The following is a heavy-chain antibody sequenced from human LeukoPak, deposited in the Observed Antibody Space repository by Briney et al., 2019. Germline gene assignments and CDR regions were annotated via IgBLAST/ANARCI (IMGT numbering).Heavy chain of an antibody. Sequence: SETPSLTCTVSGGSISSYYWSWIRQPPGKGLEWIGYIYYSGSTNYNPSLKSRVTISVDTSKNQFSLKLSSVTAADTAVYYCAELKYYYYGMDVWGQGTTVTVSS. J-gene: IGHJ6*02. CDR2: IYYSGST. V-gene: IGHV4-59*08. CDR1: GGSISSYY. D-gene: IGHD1-1*01. CDR3: AELKYYYYGMDV.